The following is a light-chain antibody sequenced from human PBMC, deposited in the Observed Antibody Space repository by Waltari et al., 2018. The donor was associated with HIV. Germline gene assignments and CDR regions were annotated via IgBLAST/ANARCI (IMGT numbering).Light chain of an antibody. CDR2: EVS. CDR3: SSYTSSTILA. CDR1: RSDVGGYNY. V-gene: IGLV2-14*01. J-gene: IGLJ2*01. Sequence: QSALTQPASVSGSPGQSITISCTGNRSDVGGYNYVSWYQQHPGNAPKLMIYEVSNRPSGVSDRFSGSKSGNTASLTISGLQAADEGDYYCSSYTSSTILAFGKGTKLTVL.